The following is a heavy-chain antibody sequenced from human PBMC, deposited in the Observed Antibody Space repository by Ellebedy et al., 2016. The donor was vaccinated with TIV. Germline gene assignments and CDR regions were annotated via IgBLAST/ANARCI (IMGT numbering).Heavy chain of an antibody. J-gene: IGHJ4*02. CDR1: GYTLTELS. CDR3: ATYYDSSGSNDY. CDR2: FDPEDGET. D-gene: IGHD3-22*01. Sequence: ASVKVSCXVSGYTLTELSMHWVRQAPGKGLEWMGGFDPEDGETIYAQKFQGRVTMTEDTSTDTAYMELSSLRSEDTAVYYCATYYDSSGSNDYWGQGTLVTVSS. V-gene: IGHV1-24*01.